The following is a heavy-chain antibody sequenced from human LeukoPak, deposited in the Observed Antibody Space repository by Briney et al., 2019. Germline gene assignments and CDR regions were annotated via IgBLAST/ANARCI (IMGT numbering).Heavy chain of an antibody. Sequence: SVKVSCKASGGTFNSYAISWVRQAPGQGLEWMGGIIPIFGTANYAQKFQGRVTITADESTSTAYMELSSLRSEDTAVYYCARRPNYYDSSGYVGAFDIWGQGTMVTVSS. D-gene: IGHD3-22*01. V-gene: IGHV1-69*13. CDR3: ARRPNYYDSSGYVGAFDI. CDR2: IIPIFGTA. J-gene: IGHJ3*02. CDR1: GGTFNSYA.